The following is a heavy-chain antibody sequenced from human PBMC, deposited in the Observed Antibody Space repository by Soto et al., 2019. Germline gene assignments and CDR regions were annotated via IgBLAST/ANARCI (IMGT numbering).Heavy chain of an antibody. CDR1: GYTFTSYG. V-gene: IGHV1-18*04. D-gene: IGHD3-16*02. CDR3: ARAYRLRLGELSLLGAFDI. J-gene: IGHJ3*02. CDR2: ISAYNGNT. Sequence: ASVKVSCKASGYTFTSYGISWVRQAPGQGLEWMGWISAYNGNTNYAQKLQGRVTMTTDTSTSTAYMELRSLRSDDTAVHYCARAYRLRLGELSLLGAFDIWGQGTMVTVSS.